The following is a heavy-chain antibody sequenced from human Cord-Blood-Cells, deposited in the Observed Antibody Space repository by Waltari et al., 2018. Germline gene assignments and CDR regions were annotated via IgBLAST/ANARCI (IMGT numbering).Heavy chain of an antibody. CDR2: IYYSGST. CDR1: GGSTSSSSYY. CDR3: ARYGSGSYSSDY. V-gene: IGHV4-39*01. Sequence: QLQLQESGPGLVKPAETLSLTCTVSGGSTSSSSYYWGWSRQPPGKGLEWIGSIYYSGSTYYNPSLKSRVTISVDTSKNQFSLKLSSVTAADTAVYYCARYGSGSYSSDYWGQGTLVTVSS. D-gene: IGHD3-10*01. J-gene: IGHJ4*02.